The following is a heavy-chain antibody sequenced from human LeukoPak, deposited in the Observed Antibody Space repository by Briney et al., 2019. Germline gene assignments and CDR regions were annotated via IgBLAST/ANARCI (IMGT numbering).Heavy chain of an antibody. Sequence: GASVKVSCTASGGTFSSYAISWVRRAPGQGLEWMGGIIPIFGTANYAQKFQGRVTITADKSTSTAYMELSSLRSEDTAVYYCARQTDGNWFDPWGQGTLVTVSS. V-gene: IGHV1-69*06. J-gene: IGHJ5*02. CDR2: IIPIFGTA. CDR1: GGTFSSYA. D-gene: IGHD5-24*01. CDR3: ARQTDGNWFDP.